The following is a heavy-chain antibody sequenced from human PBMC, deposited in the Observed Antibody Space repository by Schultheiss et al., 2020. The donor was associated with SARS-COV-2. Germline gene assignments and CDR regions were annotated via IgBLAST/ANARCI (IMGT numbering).Heavy chain of an antibody. CDR3: ARGSYSSGYCFDY. D-gene: IGHD3-22*01. J-gene: IGHJ4*02. Sequence: SETLSLTCGVSGGSISSGLYSWSWIRQPPGKGLEWIGYIYNSGSTNYNPSLKSRVTISVDTSKNQFSLRLTSVTAADTAVYYCARGSYSSGYCFDYWGQGTLVTVSS. CDR2: IYNSGST. CDR1: GGSISSGLYS. V-gene: IGHV4-30-2*01.